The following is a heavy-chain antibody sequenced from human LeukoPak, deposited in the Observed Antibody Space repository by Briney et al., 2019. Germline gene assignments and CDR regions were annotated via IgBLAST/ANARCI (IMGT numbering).Heavy chain of an antibody. CDR2: ISSRSSYI. V-gene: IGHV3-21*01. Sequence: GGSLRLSCAASGFTFSTYTMNWVRQAPGKGLEWVSSISSRSSYIYYADSVKGRFTISRDNAKNSLYLQMNSLRAEDTAVYHCARDINNIVVVPAATLGDWFDPWGQGTLVTVSS. D-gene: IGHD2-2*01. CDR3: ARDINNIVVVPAATLGDWFDP. J-gene: IGHJ5*02. CDR1: GFTFSTYT.